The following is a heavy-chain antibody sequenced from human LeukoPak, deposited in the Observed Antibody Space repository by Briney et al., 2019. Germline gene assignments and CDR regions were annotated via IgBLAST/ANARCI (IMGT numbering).Heavy chain of an antibody. V-gene: IGHV4-39*01. CDR2: IYYSGST. CDR3: ARGSFGVVTPFDY. Sequence: SETLSLTCTVSGGSISSSSYYWGWIRQPPGKGLEWIGSIYYSGSTYYNPSLKSRVTISVDTSKNQFSLKLSSVTAADTAVYYCARGSFGVVTPFDYWGQGTLVTVSS. D-gene: IGHD3-3*02. J-gene: IGHJ4*02. CDR1: GGSISSSSYY.